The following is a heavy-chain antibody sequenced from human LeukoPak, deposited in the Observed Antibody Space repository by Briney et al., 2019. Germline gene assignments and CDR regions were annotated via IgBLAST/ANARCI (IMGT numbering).Heavy chain of an antibody. D-gene: IGHD5-12*01. CDR1: GFTFSSYG. Sequence: GGSLRLSCAASGFTFSSYGMHWVRQAPGKGLEWVAVIWYDGSNKYYADSVKGRFTISRDNSKNTLYLQMNSLRAEDTAVYYCARDNPGGYADYWGQGTLVTVSP. V-gene: IGHV3-33*01. CDR3: ARDNPGGYADY. CDR2: IWYDGSNK. J-gene: IGHJ4*02.